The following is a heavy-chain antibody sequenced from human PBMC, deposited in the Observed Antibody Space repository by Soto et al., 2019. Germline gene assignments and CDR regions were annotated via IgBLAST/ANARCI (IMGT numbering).Heavy chain of an antibody. CDR1: GFTFSNHA. CDR2: IWYDGSSK. J-gene: IGHJ4*02. Sequence: QVQLVESGGGVVQPGRSLRLSCAASGFTFSNHAMHWVRQAPGEGLEWVAFIWYDGSSKYYADSVKGRFTISRDNPQNTRYLQMNSLRAEDTAVYYCARDSSSTGLYFDYWGQGTLVTVSS. CDR3: ARDSSSTGLYFDY. V-gene: IGHV3-33*01. D-gene: IGHD2-2*01.